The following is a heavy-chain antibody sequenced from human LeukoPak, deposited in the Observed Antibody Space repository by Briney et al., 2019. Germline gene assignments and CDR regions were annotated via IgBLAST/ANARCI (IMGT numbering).Heavy chain of an antibody. CDR1: GGSISSYY. Sequence: SETLSLTWTVAGGSISSYYWSWIRQPPGKGLESIGYIYYSGSTNYNPSLKSRVTISVDTSKNQFSLKLSSVTAADTAVYYCARGGPRYCSSTSCYPPRYWGQGTLVTVSS. CDR2: IYYSGST. J-gene: IGHJ4*02. D-gene: IGHD2-2*01. CDR3: ARGGPRYCSSTSCYPPRY. V-gene: IGHV4-59*01.